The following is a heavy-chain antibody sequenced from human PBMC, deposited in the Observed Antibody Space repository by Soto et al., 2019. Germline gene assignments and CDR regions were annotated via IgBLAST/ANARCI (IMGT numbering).Heavy chain of an antibody. J-gene: IGHJ4*02. D-gene: IGHD5-12*01. CDR3: ARGNGYNIY. Sequence: SETLSLTCPVSGASISGFYWSWIRQPPGKGLEWIGYIYYSGSTNYNPSLKSRVTISVDTSKNQFFLKLSSVTAADTAVYYCARGNGYNIYWGQGTLVTVSS. CDR2: IYYSGST. V-gene: IGHV4-59*01. CDR1: GASISGFY.